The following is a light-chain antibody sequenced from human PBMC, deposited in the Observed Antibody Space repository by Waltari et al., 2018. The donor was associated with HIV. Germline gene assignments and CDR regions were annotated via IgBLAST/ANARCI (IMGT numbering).Light chain of an antibody. V-gene: IGLV10-54*04. CDR3: SAWDSSLSGGVV. Sequence: QAGLTQPPSVSKGLRQTATLTCTGNSNNVGNQGAAWLQQHQGHPPKLLSYRNNNRPSGISERFSASRSGNTASLTITGLQPEDEADYYCSAWDSSLSGGVVFGGGTKLTVL. CDR1: SNNVGNQG. J-gene: IGLJ2*01. CDR2: RNN.